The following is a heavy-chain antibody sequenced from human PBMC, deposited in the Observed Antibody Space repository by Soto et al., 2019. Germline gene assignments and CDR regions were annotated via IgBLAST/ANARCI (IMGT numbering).Heavy chain of an antibody. J-gene: IGHJ4*02. V-gene: IGHV3-23*01. CDR1: GFTFSSYA. CDR3: AKVGGLRYFDWLLYFDY. CDR2: ISGSGGST. Sequence: EVQLLESGGGLVQPGGSLRLSCAASGFTFSSYAMSWVRQAPGKGLEWVSAISGSGGSTYYADSVKGRFTISRDNSKNTVYLQMNSLRAEDTAVYYCAKVGGLRYFDWLLYFDYWGQGTLVTVSS. D-gene: IGHD3-9*01.